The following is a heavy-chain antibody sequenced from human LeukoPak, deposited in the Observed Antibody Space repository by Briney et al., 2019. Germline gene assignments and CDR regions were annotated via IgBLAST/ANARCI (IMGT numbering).Heavy chain of an antibody. CDR1: GGSISIYY. V-gene: IGHV4-4*07. CDR2: IYTSGST. J-gene: IGHJ4*02. CDR3: ARDAYDSSGYSFDY. Sequence: SETLSLTCTVSGGSISIYYWSWIRQPAGKGLEWIGRIYTSGSTNYTPSLKSRVTMSVDKSKNQISLKLSSVTAADTAVYYCARDAYDSSGYSFDYWGQGTLVTVSS. D-gene: IGHD3-22*01.